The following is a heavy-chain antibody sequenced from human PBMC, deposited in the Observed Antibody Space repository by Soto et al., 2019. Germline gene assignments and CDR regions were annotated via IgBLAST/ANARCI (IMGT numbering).Heavy chain of an antibody. J-gene: IGHJ3*02. D-gene: IGHD1-26*01. CDR1: GFIFSNYG. V-gene: IGHV3-30*18. Sequence: PGGSLRLSCAASGFIFSNYGMHWVRQAPGKGLEWVTVISYDGSNKYYADSVKGRFTISRDNSKNTLYLQMNSLRTEDTAVYYCPKDGGPWELRAYGFDIWGQGTMVTVSS. CDR3: PKDGGPWELRAYGFDI. CDR2: ISYDGSNK.